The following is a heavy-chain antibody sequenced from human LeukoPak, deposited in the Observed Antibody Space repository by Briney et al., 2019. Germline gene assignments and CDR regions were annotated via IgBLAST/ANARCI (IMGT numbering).Heavy chain of an antibody. CDR1: GFTFSSYG. Sequence: PGGSLRLSCAASGFTFSSYGMHWVRQAPGKGLEWVAVIWYDGSNKYYADSVKGRFTISRDNSKNTLYLQMNSLRAEDTAVYYCARETKETHGSGSYKDYWGQGTLVTVSS. V-gene: IGHV3-33*01. CDR2: IWYDGSNK. J-gene: IGHJ4*02. D-gene: IGHD3-10*01. CDR3: ARETKETHGSGSYKDY.